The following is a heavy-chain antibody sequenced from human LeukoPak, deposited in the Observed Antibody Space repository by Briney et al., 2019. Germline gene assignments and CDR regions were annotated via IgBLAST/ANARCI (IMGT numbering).Heavy chain of an antibody. CDR2: INPNSGGT. D-gene: IGHD3-3*01. Sequence: GASVKVSCKASGYTFTGYYIDWVRQAPGQGLEWMGWINPNSGGTNYAQKFQGRVTMTRDTSISTAYMELSRLRSDDTAVYYCARDKSITIFLNWFDPWGQGTLVTVSS. CDR1: GYTFTGYY. J-gene: IGHJ5*02. CDR3: ARDKSITIFLNWFDP. V-gene: IGHV1-2*02.